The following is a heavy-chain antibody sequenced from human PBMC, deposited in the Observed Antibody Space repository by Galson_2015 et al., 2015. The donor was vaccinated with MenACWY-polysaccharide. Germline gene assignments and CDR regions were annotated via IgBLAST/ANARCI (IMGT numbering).Heavy chain of an antibody. CDR3: ARTSHSGWYDTAFDY. V-gene: IGHV4-4*07. CDR1: GGSISSYY. D-gene: IGHD6-19*01. Sequence: ETLSLTCTVSGGSISSYYWSWIRQPAGKGLEWIGRIYTSGSTNYHPSLKSRVTMSVDTSKNQFSLKLSSVTAADTAVYYCARTSHSGWYDTAFDYWGQGTLVTVSS. J-gene: IGHJ4*02. CDR2: IYTSGST.